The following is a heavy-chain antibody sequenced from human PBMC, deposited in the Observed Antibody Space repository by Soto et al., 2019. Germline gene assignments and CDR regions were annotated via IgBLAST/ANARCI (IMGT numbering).Heavy chain of an antibody. CDR1: GFTFSSYA. CDR2: ISGSGGST. CDR3: VKRPTFCSGGSCYSRGYFDY. Sequence: EVQLLESGGGLVQPGGSLRLSCAASGFTFSSYAMSWVRQAPGKGLEWVSAISGSGGSTYYADSVKGRFTISRDNSKNTLYLQMNSLRAEDTAVYYCVKRPTFCSGGSCYSRGYFDYWGQGTLVTVSS. D-gene: IGHD2-15*01. V-gene: IGHV3-23*01. J-gene: IGHJ4*02.